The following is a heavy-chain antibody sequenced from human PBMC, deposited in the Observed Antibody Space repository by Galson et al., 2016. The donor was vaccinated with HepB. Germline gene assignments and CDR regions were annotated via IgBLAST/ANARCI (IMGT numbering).Heavy chain of an antibody. Sequence: SLRLSCAASGFSVSSKYMSWVRQAPGKGLEWVSSIYSGGTTYYADSVRGRFTISRANSKNTVYLQMNSLRAEDTAVFYCARGDSGGYNPGAFDIWGQGTMVTVSS. CDR3: ARGDSGGYNPGAFDI. J-gene: IGHJ3*02. V-gene: IGHV3-53*01. D-gene: IGHD3-22*01. CDR1: GFSVSSKY. CDR2: IYSGGTT.